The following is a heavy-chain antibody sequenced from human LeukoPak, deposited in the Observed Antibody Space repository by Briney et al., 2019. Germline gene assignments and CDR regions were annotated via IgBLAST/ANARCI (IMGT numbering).Heavy chain of an antibody. CDR3: AKGLSSSNWLDY. J-gene: IGHJ4*02. CDR2: IRSDENSK. Sequence: GGSLRLSCTASGFIFSAYAMHWVRQAPGKGLEWVALIRSDENSKYYADSVKGRFTISRDNSKNTLSLQMISLRPDDTAVYYCAKGLSSSNWLDYWGQGTMVTVSS. V-gene: IGHV3-30*02. CDR1: GFIFSAYA. D-gene: IGHD6-13*01.